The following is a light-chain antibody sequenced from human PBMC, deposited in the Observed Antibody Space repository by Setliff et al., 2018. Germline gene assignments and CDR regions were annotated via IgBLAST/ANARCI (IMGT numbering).Light chain of an antibody. J-gene: IGLJ2*01. V-gene: IGLV2-23*02. Sequence: LAQPASVSGSPGQSITISCTGANSDIGTYNLVSWYQQYPGRAPNLMIYEVTRRPSGVSDRFSASKSGNTASLTISGLQAEDEADYYCSSYGRNRSYVYVLFGGGTK. CDR3: SSYGRNRSYVYVL. CDR1: NSDIGTYNL. CDR2: EVT.